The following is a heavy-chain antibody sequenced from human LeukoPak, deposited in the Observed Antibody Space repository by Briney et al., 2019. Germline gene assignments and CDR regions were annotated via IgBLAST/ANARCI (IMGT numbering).Heavy chain of an antibody. V-gene: IGHV3-30*18. J-gene: IGHJ4*02. CDR1: GFTFSSYG. CDR2: ISYDGSNK. CDR3: AKSRHPVAGYNFFDY. Sequence: PGRSLRLSCAASGFTFSSYGMHWVRQAPGKGLEWVAVISYDGSNKYYADSVKGRFTISRDNSKNTLYLQMNSLRAEDTAVYYCAKSRHPVAGYNFFDYWGQGTLVTVSS. D-gene: IGHD5-24*01.